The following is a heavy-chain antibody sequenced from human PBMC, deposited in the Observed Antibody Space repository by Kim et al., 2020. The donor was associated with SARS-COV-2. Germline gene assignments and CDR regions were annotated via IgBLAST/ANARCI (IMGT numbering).Heavy chain of an antibody. Sequence: GGSLRLSCAASGFTFSSYGMHWVRQAPGKGLERVAIISYDGSNKYYADSVKGRFTISRDNSKNTLFLQMNNLRAEDTAVYYCAKEGGVTNTAGAYFDFWG. CDR1: GFTFSSYG. CDR2: ISYDGSNK. J-gene: IGHJ4*01. CDR3: AKEGGVTNTAGAYFDF. D-gene: IGHD3-16*01. V-gene: IGHV3-30*18.